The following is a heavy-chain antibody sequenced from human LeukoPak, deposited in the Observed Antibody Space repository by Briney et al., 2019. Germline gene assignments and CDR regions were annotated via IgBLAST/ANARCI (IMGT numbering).Heavy chain of an antibody. CDR2: INPNSGGT. CDR1: GYTFTGYY. J-gene: IGHJ5*02. CDR3: ASSQVGDNWLDP. Sequence: ASVKVSCKAFGYTFTGYYMHWVRQAPGQGLEWMGWINPNSGGTNYAQKFQGRVTMTRDTSISTAYMELSRLRSDDTAVYYCASSQVGDNWLDPWGQGTLVTVSS. V-gene: IGHV1-2*02.